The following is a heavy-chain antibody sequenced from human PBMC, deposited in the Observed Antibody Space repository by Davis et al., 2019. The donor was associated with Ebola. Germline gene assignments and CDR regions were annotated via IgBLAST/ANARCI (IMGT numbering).Heavy chain of an antibody. CDR2: IVVGSGNT. Sequence: SVKVSCKASGFTFTSSAVQWVRQARGQRLEWIGWIVVGSGNTNYAQKFQERVTITRDMSTSTAYMELSSLKSEDTAVYYCAADLAYYYDSSAFDIWGQGTMVTVSS. CDR1: GFTFTSSA. D-gene: IGHD3-22*01. V-gene: IGHV1-58*01. J-gene: IGHJ3*02. CDR3: AADLAYYYDSSAFDI.